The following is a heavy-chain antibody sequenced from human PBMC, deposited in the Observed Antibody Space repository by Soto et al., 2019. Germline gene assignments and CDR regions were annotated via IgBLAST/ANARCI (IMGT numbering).Heavy chain of an antibody. CDR3: ARGRRDGYKAPFDY. J-gene: IGHJ4*02. D-gene: IGHD5-12*01. CDR1: GGSISSYY. V-gene: IGHV4-59*01. CDR2: IYYSGST. Sequence: SETLSLTCTVSGGSISSYYWSWIRQPPGKGLEWIGYIYYSGSTNYNPSLKSRVTISVDTSKNQFSLKLSSVTAADTAVYYCARGRRDGYKAPFDYWGQGTLVTVSS.